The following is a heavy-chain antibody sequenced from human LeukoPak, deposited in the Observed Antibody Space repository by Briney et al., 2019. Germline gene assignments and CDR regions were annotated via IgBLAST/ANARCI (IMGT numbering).Heavy chain of an antibody. CDR2: IRTYNGET. D-gene: IGHD1-1*01. CDR3: ARALFGNDRVSFTEFDF. CDR1: GYTFNAYA. V-gene: IGHV1-18*01. Sequence: ASVKVSCKASGYTFNAYAITWVRQAPGQGLEWMGWIRTYNGETHYAEKLQGRVTMTTDTSTSTAYMELRSLASDDTAVYYCARALFGNDRVSFTEFDFWGQGTLVTVSS. J-gene: IGHJ4*02.